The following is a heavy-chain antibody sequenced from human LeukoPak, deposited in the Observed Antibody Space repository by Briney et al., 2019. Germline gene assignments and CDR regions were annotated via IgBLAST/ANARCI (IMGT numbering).Heavy chain of an antibody. D-gene: IGHD3-22*01. Sequence: GSSVKVSCKASGGTFSSYAISWVRQAPGQGLEWMGGIITIFGTAKYAQKFQGGVTITADESTSTAYMELSSLRSEDTAVYYCAREGGDYYDSSGYYRGLLDYWGQGTLVTVSS. J-gene: IGHJ4*02. CDR2: IITIFGTA. V-gene: IGHV1-69*01. CDR1: GGTFSSYA. CDR3: AREGGDYYDSSGYYRGLLDY.